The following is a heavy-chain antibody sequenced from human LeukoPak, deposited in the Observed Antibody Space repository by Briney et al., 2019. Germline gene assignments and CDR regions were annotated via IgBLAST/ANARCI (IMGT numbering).Heavy chain of an antibody. CDR1: GYIFTGYF. CDR3: ARGSYGSGSYNPLKFDY. V-gene: IGHV1-2*02. CDR2: INPNSGGT. D-gene: IGHD3-10*01. J-gene: IGHJ4*02. Sequence: REASVTVSCKASGYIFTGYFIHWVRQAPGQGLEWMGWINPNSGGTNYAQKFQGRVTMTRDTSISPACMELSRLRSDDTAVYYCARGSYGSGSYNPLKFDYWGQGTLVTVSS.